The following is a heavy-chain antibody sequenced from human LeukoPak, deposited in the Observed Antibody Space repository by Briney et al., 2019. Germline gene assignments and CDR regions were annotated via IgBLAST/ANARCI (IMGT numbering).Heavy chain of an antibody. CDR3: ARDWRMDSSSWGATYYFDY. Sequence: TSETLSLTCTVSGGSISSSSYYWGWIRQPPGKGLEWIGSIYYSGSTNYNPSLKSRVTMSVDTSKNQFSLKLSSVTAADTAVYYCARDWRMDSSSWGATYYFDYWGQGTLVTVSS. D-gene: IGHD6-13*01. J-gene: IGHJ4*02. CDR2: IYYSGST. V-gene: IGHV4-39*07. CDR1: GGSISSSSYY.